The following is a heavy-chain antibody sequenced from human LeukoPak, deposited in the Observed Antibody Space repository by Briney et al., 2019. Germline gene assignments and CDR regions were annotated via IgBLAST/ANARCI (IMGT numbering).Heavy chain of an antibody. D-gene: IGHD2-2*01. V-gene: IGHV4-59*01. CDR3: ARYCSSTSCSKCYYYGMDV. J-gene: IGHJ6*02. Sequence: SETLSLTCTVSGGSISSYYWSWIRQPPGKGLEWIGYIYYSGSTNYNPSLKSRVTISVDTSKNQFSLKLSSVTAADTAVYYCARYCSSTSCSKCYYYGMDVWGQGTTVTVSS. CDR1: GGSISSYY. CDR2: IYYSGST.